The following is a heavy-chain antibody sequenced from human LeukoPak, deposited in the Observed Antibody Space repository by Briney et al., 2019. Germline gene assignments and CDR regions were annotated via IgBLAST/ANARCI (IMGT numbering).Heavy chain of an antibody. J-gene: IGHJ5*02. V-gene: IGHV3-30*02. CDR1: GFTFNSYG. D-gene: IGHD3-22*01. Sequence: GGSLRLSCAASGFTFNSYGMHWVRQAPGKGLEWVAFIQYAGSDKYYADSVKGRFTISRDNSKNTLYLQMNSLRAEDTAVYYCARDLGQYYDTSDNWFDPWGQGTLVTVSS. CDR2: IQYAGSDK. CDR3: ARDLGQYYDTSDNWFDP.